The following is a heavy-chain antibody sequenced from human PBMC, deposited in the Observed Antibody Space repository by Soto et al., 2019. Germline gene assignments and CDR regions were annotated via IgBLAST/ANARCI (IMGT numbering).Heavy chain of an antibody. CDR2: ISSSGSTI. V-gene: IGHV3-11*01. J-gene: IGHJ4*02. CDR1: GFTFSDYY. D-gene: IGHD6-13*01. CDR3: ARDTAYSSSWYFDY. Sequence: GGSLRLSCAASGFTFSDYYMSWIRQAPGKGLEWVSYISSSGSTIYYADSVKGRFTISRDNAKNSLYLQMNILRAEDTAVYYCARDTAYSSSWYFDYWGQGTLVTVSS.